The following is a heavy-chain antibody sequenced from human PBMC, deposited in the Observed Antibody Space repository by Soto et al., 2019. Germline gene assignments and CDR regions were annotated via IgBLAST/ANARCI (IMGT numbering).Heavy chain of an antibody. CDR1: GGTFSSCA. CDR2: IIPIFGTA. D-gene: IGHD6-19*01. Sequence: VASVKVSCKASGGTFSSCAISWVRQAPGQGLEWMGGIIPIFGTANYAQKFQGRVTITADKSTSTAYMELSSLRSEDTAVYYCASWFAVAGTHGPSWGQGTLVTVSS. J-gene: IGHJ5*02. V-gene: IGHV1-69*06. CDR3: ASWFAVAGTHGPS.